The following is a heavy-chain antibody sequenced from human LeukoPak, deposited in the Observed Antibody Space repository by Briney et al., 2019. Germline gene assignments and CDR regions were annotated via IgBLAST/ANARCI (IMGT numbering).Heavy chain of an antibody. Sequence: SETLSLTCTVSGGSISSGDHYWSWIRQPPGKGLEWIGYIYYSGSTYYNPSLKSRVTISVDTSKNQFSLKLSSVTAADTAVYYCARDVYCSSTSCYPHWGQGTLVTVSS. CDR3: ARDVYCSSTSCYPH. D-gene: IGHD2-2*01. V-gene: IGHV4-30-4*08. J-gene: IGHJ4*02. CDR2: IYYSGST. CDR1: GGSISSGDHY.